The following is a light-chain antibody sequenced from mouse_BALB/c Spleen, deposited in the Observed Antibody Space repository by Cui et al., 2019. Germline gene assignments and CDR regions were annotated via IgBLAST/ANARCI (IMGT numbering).Light chain of an antibody. CDR1: RDINSY. Sequence: IKMSQSPSSMYASLGERVTITCKASRDINSYLSWFQQKPGKSPKTLIYRADRLVDGVPSRFSGSGSGQDYSLTISSLEYEDMGIYYCLQYDEFPFTFGSGTKLEIK. V-gene: IGKV14-111*01. J-gene: IGKJ4*01. CDR2: RAD. CDR3: LQYDEFPFT.